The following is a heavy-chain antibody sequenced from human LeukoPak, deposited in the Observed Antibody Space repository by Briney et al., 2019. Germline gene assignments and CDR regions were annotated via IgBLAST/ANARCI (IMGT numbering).Heavy chain of an antibody. Sequence: ASVKVSRKASGYTFTGYYMHWVRQAPGQGLEWMGWINPNSGGTNYAQKFQGRVTMTRDTSISTAYMELSRLRSDDTAVYYCARGHRITIFGVVIHQYFQHWGQGTLVTVSS. CDR3: ARGHRITIFGVVIHQYFQH. CDR2: INPNSGGT. D-gene: IGHD3-3*01. V-gene: IGHV1-2*02. CDR1: GYTFTGYY. J-gene: IGHJ1*01.